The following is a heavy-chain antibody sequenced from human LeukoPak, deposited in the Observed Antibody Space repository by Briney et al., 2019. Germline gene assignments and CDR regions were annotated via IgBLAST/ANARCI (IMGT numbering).Heavy chain of an antibody. J-gene: IGHJ4*02. CDR2: INAGNGNT. Sequence: ASVKVSCKVSGYTFTSYAMHWVRQAPGQRLEWMGWINAGNGNTKYSQKFQGRVTITRDTSASTAYMELSSLRSEDTAVYYCARGLGSTSCYGYWGQGTLVTVSS. CDR1: GYTFTSYA. CDR3: ARGLGSTSCYGY. V-gene: IGHV1-3*01. D-gene: IGHD2-2*01.